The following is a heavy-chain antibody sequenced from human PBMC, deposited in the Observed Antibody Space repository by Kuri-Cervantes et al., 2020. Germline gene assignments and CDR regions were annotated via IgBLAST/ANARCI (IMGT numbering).Heavy chain of an antibody. Sequence: SETLSLTCTVSGGSISSSSYYWGWIRQPPGKGLEWIGSIYYSGSTYYNPSLKSRVTISVDTSKNQFSLKLSSVTAADTAVNYCARGHRRDGYNLGYWGQGTLVTVSS. V-gene: IGHV4-39*07. J-gene: IGHJ4*02. CDR1: GGSISSSSYY. CDR2: IYYSGST. D-gene: IGHD5-24*01. CDR3: ARGHRRDGYNLGY.